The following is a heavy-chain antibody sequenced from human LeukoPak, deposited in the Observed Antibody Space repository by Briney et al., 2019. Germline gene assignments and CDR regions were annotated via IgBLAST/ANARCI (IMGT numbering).Heavy chain of an antibody. Sequence: GGSLRLSCAASGFTFSSYVMNWVRQAPGKGLEWVSYISSSGSTIYYADPVKGRFTISRDNAKNSLYLQMSSLRAEDTAVYYCARQKRSTSCNGYWGQGTLVTVSS. V-gene: IGHV3-48*03. CDR2: ISSSGSTI. CDR1: GFTFSSYV. CDR3: ARQKRSTSCNGY. J-gene: IGHJ4*02. D-gene: IGHD2-2*01.